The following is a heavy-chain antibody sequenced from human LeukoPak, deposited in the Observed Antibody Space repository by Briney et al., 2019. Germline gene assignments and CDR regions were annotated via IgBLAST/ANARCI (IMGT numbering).Heavy chain of an antibody. Sequence: GGSLRPSCAASGFTFSSYGMHWVRQAPGKGLEWVAFIRYDGTNKYYGDSVKGRFTISRDNSKNTLYLQMNSLRAEDTAVYYCARAERGDEQQLVLFDYWGQGTLVTVSS. D-gene: IGHD6-13*01. CDR3: ARAERGDEQQLVLFDY. J-gene: IGHJ4*02. CDR2: IRYDGTNK. V-gene: IGHV3-30*02. CDR1: GFTFSSYG.